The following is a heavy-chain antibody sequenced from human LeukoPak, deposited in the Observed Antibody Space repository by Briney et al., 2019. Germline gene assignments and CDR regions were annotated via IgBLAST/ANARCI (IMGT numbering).Heavy chain of an antibody. CDR3: AKDPILERLYKNYGMDV. CDR1: GLTFSNYA. D-gene: IGHD1-1*01. V-gene: IGHV3-23*01. J-gene: IGHJ6*02. Sequence: GGSLRLSCAASGLTFSNYAMSWVRQAPGRGVEWVSTISGSGDSTYYADSVKGRFTISRDNSKNTLYLEMNSLRAEDTAVYYCAKDPILERLYKNYGMDVWGQGTTVTVSS. CDR2: ISGSGDST.